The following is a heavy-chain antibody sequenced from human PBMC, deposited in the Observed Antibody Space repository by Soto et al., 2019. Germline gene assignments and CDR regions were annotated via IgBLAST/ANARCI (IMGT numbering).Heavy chain of an antibody. CDR1: GYNFTSYY. J-gene: IGHJ4*02. V-gene: IGHV1-46*03. CDR3: ARDLTGGPAYYDFWSGYSPVDY. Sequence: ASVKVSCKASGYNFTSYYMHWVRQAPGQGLEWMGIIDPSGGSTSYAQKFQGRVSMTRDTSTSTVYMDLSSLRSEDTAVYYCARDLTGGPAYYDFWSGYSPVDYWGLGTLVTVSS. CDR2: IDPSGGST. D-gene: IGHD3-3*01.